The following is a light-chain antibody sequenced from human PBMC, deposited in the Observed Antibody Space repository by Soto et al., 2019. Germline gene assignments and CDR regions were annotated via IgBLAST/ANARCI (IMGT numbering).Light chain of an antibody. J-gene: IGLJ2*01. Sequence: QSALTQPPSASGSPGQSVTISCTGTSTDVGGYNYVSWYQQYPGKAPKLMIYEVSKRPSGVPDRFSGSKSGNTASLTVSGLQAEDEADYYCSSYTTIKTVVFGGGTKLTVL. CDR2: EVS. V-gene: IGLV2-8*01. CDR1: STDVGGYNY. CDR3: SSYTTIKTVV.